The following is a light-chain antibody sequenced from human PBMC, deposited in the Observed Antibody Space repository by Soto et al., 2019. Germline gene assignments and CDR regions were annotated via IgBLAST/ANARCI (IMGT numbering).Light chain of an antibody. V-gene: IGLV2-8*01. J-gene: IGLJ1*01. Sequence: QSALTQPPSASGSPGQSVTISCTGTSSDVGGYNFVSWYQQHPGKAPKLMIYDVRKRPSGVPDRFSGSKSGNTASLTVSGLQAEDEADYYCSSYAGSDNFVFGTGTQLTVL. CDR1: SSDVGGYNF. CDR2: DVR. CDR3: SSYAGSDNFV.